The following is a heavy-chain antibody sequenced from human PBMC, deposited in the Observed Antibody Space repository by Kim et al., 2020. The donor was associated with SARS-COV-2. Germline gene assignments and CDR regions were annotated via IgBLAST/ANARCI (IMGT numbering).Heavy chain of an antibody. CDR1: GYTFTSYD. V-gene: IGHV1-8*01. D-gene: IGHD3-10*01. Sequence: ASVKVSCKASGYTFTSYDINWVRQATGQGLEWMGWMNPNSGNTGYAQKFQGRVTMTRNTSISTAYMELSSLRSEDTAVYYCARGPGDTMVRGVIITWDSDNPNFDYWGQGTLVTVSS. CDR3: ARGPGDTMVRGVIITWDSDNPNFDY. CDR2: MNPNSGNT. J-gene: IGHJ4*02.